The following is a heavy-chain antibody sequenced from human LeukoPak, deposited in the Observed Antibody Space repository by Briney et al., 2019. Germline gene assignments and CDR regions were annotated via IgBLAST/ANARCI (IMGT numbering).Heavy chain of an antibody. CDR2: IRYDGSNK. V-gene: IGHV3-30*02. CDR3: ARRPSSGCNFDY. CDR1: GFTFSSYA. Sequence: GGSLRLSYAASGFTFSSYAMHWVRQAPGKGLEWVAFIRYDGSNKYYADSVKGRFTISRDNSKNTLYLQMNSLRAEDTAVYYCARRPSSGCNFDYWGQGTLVTVSS. J-gene: IGHJ4*02. D-gene: IGHD6-19*01.